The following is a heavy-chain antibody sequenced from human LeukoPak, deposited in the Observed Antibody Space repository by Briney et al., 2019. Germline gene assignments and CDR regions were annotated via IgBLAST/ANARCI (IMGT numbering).Heavy chain of an antibody. J-gene: IGHJ6*02. CDR1: GGPISSYY. V-gene: IGHV4-59*01. Sequence: SETLSLTCTVSGGPISSYYWSWIRQPPGKGLEWIGYIYYSGSTNYNPSLKSRVTISVDTSKNQFSLKLSSVTAADTAVYYCARGYYGSGSYYNVGYYYYGMDVWGQGTTVTVSS. CDR2: IYYSGST. CDR3: ARGYYGSGSYYNVGYYYYGMDV. D-gene: IGHD3-10*01.